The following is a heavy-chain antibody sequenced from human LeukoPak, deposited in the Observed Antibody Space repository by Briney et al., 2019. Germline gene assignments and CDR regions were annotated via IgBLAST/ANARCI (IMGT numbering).Heavy chain of an antibody. CDR1: GFTFSSYW. D-gene: IGHD6-13*01. V-gene: IGHV3-74*01. CDR3: ARDWQWQQLDGDAFDI. Sequence: PGGSLRLSCAASGFTFSSYWMHWVRQAPGKGLVWVSRINSDGSSTSYAESVKGRFTISRDNAKNSLFLQMNSLRAEDTAVYYCARDWQWQQLDGDAFDIWGQGTMVTVSS. J-gene: IGHJ3*02. CDR2: INSDGSST.